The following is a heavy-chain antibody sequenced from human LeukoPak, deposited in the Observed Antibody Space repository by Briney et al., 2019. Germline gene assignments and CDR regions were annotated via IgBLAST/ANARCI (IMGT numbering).Heavy chain of an antibody. J-gene: IGHJ6*02. CDR1: GFTFSSYT. Sequence: GGSLRLSCAASGFTFSSYTMSWVRQPPGKGLERVSGISGRSDSIYYADSVEGRFTISRDHSKSTVDLQMNSLRAEDTAVYYCAREKWERHHCGVDVWGQGTTVTVSS. V-gene: IGHV3-23*01. D-gene: IGHD1-26*01. CDR2: ISGRSDSI. CDR3: AREKWERHHCGVDV.